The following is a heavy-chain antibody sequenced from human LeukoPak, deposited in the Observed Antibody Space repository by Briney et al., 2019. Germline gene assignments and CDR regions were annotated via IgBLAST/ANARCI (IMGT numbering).Heavy chain of an antibody. CDR3: ATDSSSRIQLWTPLKY. Sequence: GGSLRLSCAASGFTFGSYAMNWVRQAPGKGLEWVAVISSDGSNKFYVDSVKGRFTISRDNPKNTLYLQMNSLRPEDTAVYYCATDSSSRIQLWTPLKYWGQGTLVTVSS. CDR2: ISSDGSNK. D-gene: IGHD5-18*01. V-gene: IGHV3-30*03. J-gene: IGHJ4*02. CDR1: GFTFGSYA.